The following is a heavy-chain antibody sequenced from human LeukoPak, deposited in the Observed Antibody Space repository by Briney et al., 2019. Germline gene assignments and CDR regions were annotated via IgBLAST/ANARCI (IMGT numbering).Heavy chain of an antibody. D-gene: IGHD2-8*02. CDR2: ISWNSGSI. Sequence: GGSLRLSCAASGFTFDDYAMHWVRQAPGKGLEWVSGISWNSGSIGYADSVKGRFTISRDNAKNSLYLQMNNLRAEDTALYYCAKDIAARGVLDYWGQGTLVTVSS. CDR1: GFTFDDYA. J-gene: IGHJ4*02. CDR3: AKDIAARGVLDY. V-gene: IGHV3-9*01.